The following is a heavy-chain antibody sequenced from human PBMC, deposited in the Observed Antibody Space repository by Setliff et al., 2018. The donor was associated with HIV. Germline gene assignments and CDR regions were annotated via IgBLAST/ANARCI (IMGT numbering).Heavy chain of an antibody. D-gene: IGHD3-22*01. V-gene: IGHV4-38-2*02. CDR3: ARVLTYFSDTSGRNWYFDL. CDR1: GYSISSGYY. Sequence: PSETLSLTCTVSGYSISSGYYWGWIRQPPGKGLEWIGSIYHSGSTYYNPSLKSRVTMSLAMSKNQFSLRLTSVTAADTAVYYCARVLTYFSDTSGRNWYFDLWGRGALVTVPQ. CDR2: IYHSGST. J-gene: IGHJ2*01.